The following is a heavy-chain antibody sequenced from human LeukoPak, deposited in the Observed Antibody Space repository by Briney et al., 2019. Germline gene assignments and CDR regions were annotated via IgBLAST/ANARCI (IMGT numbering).Heavy chain of an antibody. Sequence: GGSLRLSCAASGFTFTNYAMSWVRQAPGKGLEWVSAITTDGRSTYYADSVKGRFTISRGNSKNTLYLQMNSLRAEDTALYYCAKGSSTTCPCYRDYWGQGTLVTVSS. CDR1: GFTFTNYA. CDR2: ITTDGRST. CDR3: AKGSSTTCPCYRDY. D-gene: IGHD2-2*01. V-gene: IGHV3-23*01. J-gene: IGHJ4*02.